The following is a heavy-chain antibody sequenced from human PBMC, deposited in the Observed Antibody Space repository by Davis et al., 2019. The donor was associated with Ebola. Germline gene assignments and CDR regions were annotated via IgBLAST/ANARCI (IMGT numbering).Heavy chain of an antibody. D-gene: IGHD2-2*01. CDR1: GFTFSSYA. CDR3: MKVRYYSTWRGGFDS. CDR2: ISGSGGRT. J-gene: IGHJ4*02. Sequence: GGSLRLSCAASGFTFSSYAMTWARQAPGKGLEWVSAISGSGGRTTYADSVKGRVTISRDNSKNTLYLQMNSLRAEDTAVYYCMKVRYYSTWRGGFDSWGQGALVTVSS. V-gene: IGHV3-23*01.